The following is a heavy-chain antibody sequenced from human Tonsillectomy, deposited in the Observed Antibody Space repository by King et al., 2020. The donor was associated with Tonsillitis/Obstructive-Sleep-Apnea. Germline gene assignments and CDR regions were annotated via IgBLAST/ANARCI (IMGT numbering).Heavy chain of an antibody. CDR2: IYYSGST. CDR1: GGSIRNYY. Sequence: VQLQESGPGLVKPSETLSLTCTVSGGSIRNYYWNWIRQPPGKGLEWIGYIYYSGSTNYNPSLKSRVTISLDTSNNQFSLTLSSVTPADTAVYYCARLDGWGSVSHAFDIWGQGTMATVSS. V-gene: IGHV4-59*01. D-gene: IGHD2-21*01. CDR3: ARLDGWGSVSHAFDI. J-gene: IGHJ3*02.